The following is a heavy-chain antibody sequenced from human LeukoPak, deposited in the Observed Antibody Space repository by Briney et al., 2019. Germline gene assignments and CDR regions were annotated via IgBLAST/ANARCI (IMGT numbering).Heavy chain of an antibody. J-gene: IGHJ4*02. Sequence: GASVKVSCEASGGTFSSYAISWVRQAPGQGLEWMGRIIPILGIANYAQKFQGRVTITADKSTSAAYMELSSLRSEDTAVYYCARGDFSIAVTGIPISYLDYWGQGTLVTVSS. CDR3: ARGDFSIAVTGIPISYLDY. CDR1: GGTFSSYA. CDR2: IIPILGIA. D-gene: IGHD6-19*01. V-gene: IGHV1-69*04.